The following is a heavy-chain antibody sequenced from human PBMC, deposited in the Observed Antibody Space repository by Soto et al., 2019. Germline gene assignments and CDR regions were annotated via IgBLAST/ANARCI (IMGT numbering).Heavy chain of an antibody. D-gene: IGHD4-17*01. CDR1: GFTFINYA. CDR2: ISYDGSNK. J-gene: IGHJ4*02. V-gene: IGHV3-30-3*01. Sequence: GGSLRLSCAASGFTFINYAMHWVRQAPGKGLEWVAVISYDGSNKYYADSVKGRFTISRDNSKNTMYLHMNSLSAEDTAVYHCARDQVKGTMTILWGQGTLVTVSS. CDR3: ARDQVKGTMTIL.